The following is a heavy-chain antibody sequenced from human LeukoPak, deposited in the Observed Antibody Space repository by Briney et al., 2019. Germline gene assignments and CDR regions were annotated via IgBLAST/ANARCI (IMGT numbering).Heavy chain of an antibody. Sequence: GGSLRLSCAASGFTFKYYAMTWVRQAPGKGLEWVAAIDGSGDDTYYAESVKGRFTISRDNSQNTLFLQMNSLRAEDTAVYYCAGSEGSYFFNAFDIWGQGTMVTVSS. CDR2: IDGSGDDT. J-gene: IGHJ3*02. CDR3: AGSEGSYFFNAFDI. D-gene: IGHD1-26*01. CDR1: GFTFKYYA. V-gene: IGHV3-23*01.